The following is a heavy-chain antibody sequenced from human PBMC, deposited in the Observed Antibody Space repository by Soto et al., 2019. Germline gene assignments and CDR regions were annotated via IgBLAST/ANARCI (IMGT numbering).Heavy chain of an antibody. J-gene: IGHJ5*02. D-gene: IGHD6-13*01. CDR2: INPNSGGT. CDR1: GYTFTGYY. CDR3: AREIAAAGNTWFDP. Sequence: ASVKVSCKASGYTFTGYYMHWVRQAPGQGLEWMGWINPNSGGTNYAQKFQGRVTMTRDTSISTAYMELSRLRSDDTALYYCAREIAAAGNTWFDPWGQGTLVTVSS. V-gene: IGHV1-2*02.